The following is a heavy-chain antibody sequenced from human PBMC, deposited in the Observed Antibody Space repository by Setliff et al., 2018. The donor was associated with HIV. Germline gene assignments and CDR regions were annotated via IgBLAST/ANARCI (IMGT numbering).Heavy chain of an antibody. CDR3: ARHRDSSGWYGDYYYYMDV. Sequence: SETLSLTCTVSGGSIGGFYWNWIRQSAGKGLQWIGRIYDTGSTKYHPSLKSRLTMSLDTSKNQFSLNLDSVTAADTAVYYCARHRDSSGWYGDYYYYMDVWGQGTTVTVSS. CDR1: GGSIGGFY. CDR2: IYDTGST. V-gene: IGHV4-4*07. J-gene: IGHJ6*03. D-gene: IGHD6-19*01.